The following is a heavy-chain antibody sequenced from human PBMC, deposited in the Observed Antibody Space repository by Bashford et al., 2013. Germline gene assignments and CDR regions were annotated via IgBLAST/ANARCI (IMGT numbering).Heavy chain of an antibody. D-gene: IGHD4-17*01. CDR2: ISSSGSTI. CDR3: AREESQMTTVTYYFAY. J-gene: IGHJ4*02. V-gene: IGHV3-11*01. Sequence: RQAPGKGLEWVSYISSSGSTIYYADSVKGRFTISRDNAKNSLYLQMNSLRAEDTAVYYCAREESQMTTVTYYFAYWGQGTLVTVSS.